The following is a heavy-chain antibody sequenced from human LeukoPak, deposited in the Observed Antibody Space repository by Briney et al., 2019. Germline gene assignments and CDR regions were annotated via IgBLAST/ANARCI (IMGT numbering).Heavy chain of an antibody. Sequence: QPGGSLRLSCAASGFTFSSYGMHWVRQAPGKGLEWVAVIWYDGSNKYYADSVKGRFTISRDSSKNTLYLQMNSLRAEDTAVYYCAREDYYDSSGYPDYWGQGTLVTVSS. CDR3: AREDYYDSSGYPDY. D-gene: IGHD3-22*01. V-gene: IGHV3-33*01. CDR1: GFTFSSYG. J-gene: IGHJ4*02. CDR2: IWYDGSNK.